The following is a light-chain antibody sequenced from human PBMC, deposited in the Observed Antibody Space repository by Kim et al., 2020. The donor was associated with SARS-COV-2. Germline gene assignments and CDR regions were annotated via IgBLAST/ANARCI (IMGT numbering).Light chain of an antibody. Sequence: GQADTISCTGTSSDVGGYKFVSWYQQHPGKAPKLMIYDVSERPSGVPDRFSGSKSGNTASLTISGLQPEDEADYYCCSYAGNYIWVFGGGTKLAVL. CDR1: SSDVGGYKF. V-gene: IGLV2-11*01. CDR2: DVS. J-gene: IGLJ3*02. CDR3: CSYAGNYIWV.